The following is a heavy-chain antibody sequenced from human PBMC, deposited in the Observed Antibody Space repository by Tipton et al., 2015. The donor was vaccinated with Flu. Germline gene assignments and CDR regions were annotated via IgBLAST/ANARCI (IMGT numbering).Heavy chain of an antibody. Sequence: RSLRLSCAASGFTFSSYAMHWVRQAPGKGLEWVAVISYDGSNKYYADSVKGRFTISRDNSKNTLYLQMNSLRAEDTAVYYCARDRSGWAAEYFQHWGQGTLVTVSS. CDR3: ARDRSGWAAEYFQH. CDR1: GFTFSSYA. J-gene: IGHJ1*01. D-gene: IGHD6-19*01. V-gene: IGHV3-30*01. CDR2: ISYDGSNK.